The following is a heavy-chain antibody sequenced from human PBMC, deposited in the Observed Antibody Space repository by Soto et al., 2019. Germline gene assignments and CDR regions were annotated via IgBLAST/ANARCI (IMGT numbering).Heavy chain of an antibody. CDR3: AKVPYASGGYYYLEY. V-gene: IGHV3-23*01. CDR2: IIGSGGST. D-gene: IGHD3-22*01. CDR1: GFPVSNYP. Sequence: VALILSFSATGFPVSNYPMSWVRPAPGKGLEWFSVIIGSGGSTYYEEAVKGLFTISRDNDNNTLYLEINSLRAEDTEVYYCAKVPYASGGYYYLEYWGQGTLVHVS. J-gene: IGHJ4*02.